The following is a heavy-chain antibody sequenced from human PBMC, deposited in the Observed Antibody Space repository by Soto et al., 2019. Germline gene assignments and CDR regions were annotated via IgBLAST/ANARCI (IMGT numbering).Heavy chain of an antibody. CDR2: INPNSGGT. CDR3: ARDKSAVAGIFGY. V-gene: IGHV1-2*02. Sequence: ASVKVSCKASGYTFTGYYMHWVRQAPGQGLEWMGWINPNSGGTNYAQKFQGRVTMTRDTSISTAYMELSRLRSDDTAVYYCARDKSAVAGIFGYWGQGTLVTVSS. D-gene: IGHD6-19*01. J-gene: IGHJ4*02. CDR1: GYTFTGYY.